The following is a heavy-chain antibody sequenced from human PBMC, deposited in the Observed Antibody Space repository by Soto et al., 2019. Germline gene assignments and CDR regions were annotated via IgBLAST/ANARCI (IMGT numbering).Heavy chain of an antibody. Sequence: QIALRESGPTLVKPTQTLTLTCSFSGFSLTTSGVGVGWIRQPPGKALEWLALIHGDDEKNYSPSLRTRLTISQDTSKNQAVLTMTNMDPVDTGTYYFVPRMFVAGHWFFDIWGRGTLVTVSS. CDR3: VPRMFVAGHWFFDI. J-gene: IGHJ2*01. CDR1: GFSLTTSGVG. D-gene: IGHD6-19*01. CDR2: IHGDDEK. V-gene: IGHV2-5*04.